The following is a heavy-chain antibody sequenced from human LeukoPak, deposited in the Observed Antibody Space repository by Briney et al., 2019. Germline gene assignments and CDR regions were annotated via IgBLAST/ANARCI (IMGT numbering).Heavy chain of an antibody. Sequence: GASVKVSCKASGYTFTSYEINWVRQATGQGLEWMGWLNPNSGKKGNAQKFQGRVTMTRSTSISTAYMELSSLRSEDTAVYYCARAGLQQWLATTWGQGTLVTVSS. J-gene: IGHJ5*02. CDR2: LNPNSGKK. V-gene: IGHV1-8*01. CDR1: GYTFTSYE. D-gene: IGHD6-19*01. CDR3: ARAGLQQWLATT.